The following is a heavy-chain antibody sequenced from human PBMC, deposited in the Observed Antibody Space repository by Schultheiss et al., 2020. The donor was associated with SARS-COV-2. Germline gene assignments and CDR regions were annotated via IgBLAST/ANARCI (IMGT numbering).Heavy chain of an antibody. J-gene: IGHJ4*02. D-gene: IGHD2-15*01. Sequence: SQTLSLTCTVSGGSISSYYWSWIRQPPGKGLEWIGYIYYSGSTNYNPSLKSRVTMSVDTSKNQFSLKLSSVTAADTAVYYCARDRQRYCSGGSCYSVGYWGQGTLVTVSS. CDR1: GGSISSYY. CDR2: IYYSGST. CDR3: ARDRQRYCSGGSCYSVGY. V-gene: IGHV4-59*12.